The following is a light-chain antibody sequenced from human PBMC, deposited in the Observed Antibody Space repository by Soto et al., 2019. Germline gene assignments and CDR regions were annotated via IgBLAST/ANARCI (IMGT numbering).Light chain of an antibody. V-gene: IGKV1-5*03. J-gene: IGKJ2*01. CDR2: KAS. Sequence: DIQMTESPSTLSGSVGDRVTITCRARQTISSWLAWYQQKPGKAPKLLIYKASTLQSGVATRFSGSGSGTEFTLIISGLQPEDSATYYCQQYTNTNNPWVFGQGTK. CDR1: QTISSW. CDR3: QQYTNTNNPWV.